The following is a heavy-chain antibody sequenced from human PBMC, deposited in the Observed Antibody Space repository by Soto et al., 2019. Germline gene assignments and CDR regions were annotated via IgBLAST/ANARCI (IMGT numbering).Heavy chain of an antibody. Sequence: GGSLRLSCAASGFTFSSYGMHWVRQAPGKGLEWVAVIWYDGSNKYYADSVKGRFTISRDNSKNTLYLQMNSLRAEDTAVYYCARGYYDILTPILYYYYGMDVWGQGTTVTVSS. D-gene: IGHD3-9*01. J-gene: IGHJ6*02. CDR1: GFTFSSYG. V-gene: IGHV3-33*01. CDR2: IWYDGSNK. CDR3: ARGYYDILTPILYYYYGMDV.